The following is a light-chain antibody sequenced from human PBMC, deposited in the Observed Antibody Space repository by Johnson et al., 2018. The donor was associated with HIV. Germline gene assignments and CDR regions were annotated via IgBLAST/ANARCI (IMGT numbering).Light chain of an antibody. CDR1: SSNIGNNY. V-gene: IGLV1-51*01. CDR3: GSWDSSLSTAF. Sequence: QSVLTQPPSMSAAPGQRVTISCSGSSSNIGNNYVSCYQQVPGAAPKLLIYDNNRRPSGIPDRFSGSKSGTSATLGIAGLQTGDEADYYCGSWDSSLSTAFFGTGTNVTVL. CDR2: DNN. J-gene: IGLJ1*01.